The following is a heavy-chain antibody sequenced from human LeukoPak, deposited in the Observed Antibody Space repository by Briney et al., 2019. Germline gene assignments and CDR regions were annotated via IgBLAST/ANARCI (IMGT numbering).Heavy chain of an antibody. J-gene: IGHJ4*02. Sequence: PRGSPRLSRAAPGFTLSKYWTLWVRQAPGKGLESVSRINTDGTVTTYADSVKGRFTVSRDNADNTMFLQMNSVRDEDTAVYYCATKQWLAPPPDSWGQGTPVTVSS. CDR2: INTDGTVT. V-gene: IGHV3-74*01. CDR1: GFTLSKYW. D-gene: IGHD6-19*01. CDR3: ATKQWLAPPPDS.